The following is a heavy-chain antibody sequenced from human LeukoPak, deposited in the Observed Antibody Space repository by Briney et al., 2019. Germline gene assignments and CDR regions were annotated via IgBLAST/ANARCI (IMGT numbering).Heavy chain of an antibody. J-gene: IGHJ4*02. Sequence: GGSLRLSCAASGFTFSSYAMSWIRQAPGKGLEWVSAISGSGGSTYYADSVKGRFTISRDNSKNTLYLQMNSLRAEDTAVYYCAKGGGYSSAMVHKDYWGQGTLVTVSS. V-gene: IGHV3-23*01. CDR2: ISGSGGST. CDR1: GFTFSSYA. CDR3: AKGGGYSSAMVHKDY. D-gene: IGHD5-18*01.